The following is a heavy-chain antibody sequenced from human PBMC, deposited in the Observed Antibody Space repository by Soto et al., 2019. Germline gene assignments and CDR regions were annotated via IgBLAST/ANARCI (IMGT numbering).Heavy chain of an antibody. CDR1: GDSISPYY. D-gene: IGHD3-22*01. V-gene: IGHV4-31*03. J-gene: IGHJ6*02. CDR2: IYYSGST. Sequence: PSETLSLTCTVSGDSISPYYWSWIRQHPGKGLEWIGYIYYSGSTYYNPSLKSRVTISVDTSKNQFSLKLSSVTAADTAVYYCARDTYYYDSSGSPGXXXYXMDVWGQGTTVTXSS. CDR3: ARDTYYYDSSGSPGXXXYXMDV.